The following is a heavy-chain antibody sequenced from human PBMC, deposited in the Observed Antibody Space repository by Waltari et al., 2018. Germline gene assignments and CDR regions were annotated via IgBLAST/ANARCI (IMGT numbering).Heavy chain of an antibody. V-gene: IGHV4-34*01. CDR3: ARGDYDYVWGSYRYLYGMDV. D-gene: IGHD3-16*02. J-gene: IGHJ6*02. CDR2: INHSGST. Sequence: QVQLQQWGAGLLKPSETLSLTCAVYGGSFSGYYWSWIRQPPGKGLEWIGEINHSGSTNDNPSLKSRVTISVDTSKNQFSLKLGSVTAADTAVYYCARGDYDYVWGSYRYLYGMDVWGQGTTVTVSS. CDR1: GGSFSGYY.